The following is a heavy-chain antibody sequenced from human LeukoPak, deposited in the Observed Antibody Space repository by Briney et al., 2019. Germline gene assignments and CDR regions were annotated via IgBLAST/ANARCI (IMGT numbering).Heavy chain of an antibody. CDR3: AKGQQLLLEGDFDY. CDR2: ISSSGSTI. J-gene: IGHJ4*02. Sequence: PGGSLRLSCAASGFTFSDYYMSWIRQAPGKGLEWVSYISSSGSTIYYADSVKGRFTIFRDNAKNSLYLQMNSLRAEDTAVYYCAKGQQLLLEGDFDYWGQGTLVTVSS. CDR1: GFTFSDYY. V-gene: IGHV3-11*01. D-gene: IGHD5-18*01.